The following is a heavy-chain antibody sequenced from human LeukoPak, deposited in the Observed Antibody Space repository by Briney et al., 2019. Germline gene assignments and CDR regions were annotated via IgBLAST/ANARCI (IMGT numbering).Heavy chain of an antibody. Sequence: GGSLRLSCAASGVTFSSYGIHWVRQAPGQGLEWVAVRRYIVSKTYYADSVKGRFTISRDNSKNTVYLHMNSLRVEDTAVYYFARDRGGYCSGDTCYPGLHSYSMDVWGKGATVTDSS. CDR3: ARDRGGYCSGDTCYPGLHSYSMDV. CDR2: RRYIVSKT. J-gene: IGHJ6*04. CDR1: GVTFSSYG. V-gene: IGHV3-33*01. D-gene: IGHD2-15*01.